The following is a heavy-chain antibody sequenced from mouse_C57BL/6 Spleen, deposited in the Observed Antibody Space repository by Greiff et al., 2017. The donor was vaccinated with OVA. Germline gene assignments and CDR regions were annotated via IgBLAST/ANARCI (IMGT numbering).Heavy chain of an antibody. D-gene: IGHD4-1*01. CDR3: ARPGWDVYYFDY. CDR1: GYTFTDYY. V-gene: IGHV1-26*01. J-gene: IGHJ2*01. CDR2: INPNNGGT. Sequence: EVQLQQSGPELVKPGASVKISCKASGYTFTDYYMNWVKQSHGKSLEWIGDINPNNGGTSYNQKFKGKATLTVDKSSSTAYMELRSLTSEDSAVYYCARPGWDVYYFDYWGQGTTLTVSS.